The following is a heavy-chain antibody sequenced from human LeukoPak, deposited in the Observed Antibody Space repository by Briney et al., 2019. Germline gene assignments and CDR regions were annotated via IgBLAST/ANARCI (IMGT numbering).Heavy chain of an antibody. D-gene: IGHD5-24*01. V-gene: IGHV3-74*01. CDR3: ARKMRSGNWFDP. Sequence: GGSLRLSYAASGFTFSSYWMHWVRQAPGKGLVWVSRINSDGSSTSYADSVKGRFTISRDNAKNTLYLQMNSLRAEDTAVYYCARKMRSGNWFDPWGQGTLVTVSS. CDR2: INSDGSST. J-gene: IGHJ5*02. CDR1: GFTFSSYW.